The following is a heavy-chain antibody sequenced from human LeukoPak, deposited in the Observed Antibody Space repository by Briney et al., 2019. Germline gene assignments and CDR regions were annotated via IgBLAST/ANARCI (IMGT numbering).Heavy chain of an antibody. CDR3: ARERNGWYFDY. D-gene: IGHD6-19*01. Sequence: GGSLRLSCAASGFTLCSYWMHWVRQAPGKGLIWVSRSNSDGSSTSYADSVKGRLTISRDNSKNTLYLQMNSLRAEGTAVYYCARERNGWYFDYWGQGTLVTVSS. CDR1: GFTLCSYW. V-gene: IGHV3-74*01. J-gene: IGHJ4*02. CDR2: SNSDGSST.